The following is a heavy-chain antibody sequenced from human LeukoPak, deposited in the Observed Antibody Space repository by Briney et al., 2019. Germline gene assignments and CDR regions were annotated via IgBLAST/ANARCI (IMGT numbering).Heavy chain of an antibody. Sequence: GGSLRLSCAASGFTFSSYAMHWVRQAPGKGLEWVAVISYDGSNKYYADSVKGRFTISRDNSKNTLYLQMNSLRAEDTAMYYCATDSDYGDYVEDYWGQGTLVTVSS. CDR1: GFTFSSYA. CDR2: ISYDGSNK. V-gene: IGHV3-30*04. CDR3: ATDSDYGDYVEDY. D-gene: IGHD4-17*01. J-gene: IGHJ4*02.